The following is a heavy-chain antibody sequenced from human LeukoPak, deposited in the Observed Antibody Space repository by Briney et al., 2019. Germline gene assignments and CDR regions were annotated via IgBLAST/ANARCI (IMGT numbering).Heavy chain of an antibody. D-gene: IGHD6-19*01. CDR1: GGSFSGYY. Sequence: PSETLSLTCAVYGGSFSGYYWSWIRQPPGKGLEWIGEINHSGSTNYNPSLKSRVTMSLDTSKNQFSLKLSSATAADTAVYYCARDKAVAGLYYFDYWGQGTLVTVSS. J-gene: IGHJ4*02. CDR2: INHSGST. CDR3: ARDKAVAGLYYFDY. V-gene: IGHV4-34*01.